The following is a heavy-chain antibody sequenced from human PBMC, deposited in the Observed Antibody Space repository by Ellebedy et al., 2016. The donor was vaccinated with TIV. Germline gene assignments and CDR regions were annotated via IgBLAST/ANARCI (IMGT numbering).Heavy chain of an antibody. Sequence: GGSLRLSXAASGFTFSSYAMTWVRQAPGKGLEWVSSISGSGGSTYYADSVEGRFTISRDNSGNTLYLQMNSLRAEDTAVYYCAKVGVVIMYYYYYMDVWGKGTTVTVSS. CDR2: ISGSGGST. CDR1: GFTFSSYA. V-gene: IGHV3-23*01. J-gene: IGHJ6*03. D-gene: IGHD3-3*01. CDR3: AKVGVVIMYYYYYMDV.